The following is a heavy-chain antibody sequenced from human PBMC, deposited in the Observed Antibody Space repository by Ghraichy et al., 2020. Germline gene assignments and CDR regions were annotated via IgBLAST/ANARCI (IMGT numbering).Heavy chain of an antibody. CDR1: GFMFSPNT. CDR3: SRGGGAGTPVPYHMDG. CDR2: ISSSTSYI. Sequence: GGSLRLSCVASGFMFSPNTMNWVRQAPGKGLEWVSSISSSTSYIYYADSVKGRFTISRDNAQNSLYLQMNSLRAEDTAVYYCSRGGGAGTPVPYHMDGWG. V-gene: IGHV3-21*01. J-gene: IGHJ6*03. D-gene: IGHD6-19*01.